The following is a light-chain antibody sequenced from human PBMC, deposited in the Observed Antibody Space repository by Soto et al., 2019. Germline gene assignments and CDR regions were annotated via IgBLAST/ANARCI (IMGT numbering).Light chain of an antibody. V-gene: IGKV1-5*03. CDR2: KAS. CDR1: EGITNW. CDR3: QQYKSPPWT. J-gene: IGKJ1*01. Sequence: DIQMTQSPPTLSASVGERVTISCRASEGITNWLAWYQHKPGKAPKLLIYKASSLESGVPSRFSGSGSGTEFTLTISSLQPDDFATYYCQQYKSPPWTFGQGTKVDIK.